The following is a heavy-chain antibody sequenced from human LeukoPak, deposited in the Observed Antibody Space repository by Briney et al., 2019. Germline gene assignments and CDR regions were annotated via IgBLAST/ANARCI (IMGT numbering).Heavy chain of an antibody. CDR1: GGSISSSSYY. V-gene: IGHV4-39*07. CDR3: ARVGSDPYGGKWWFDP. J-gene: IGHJ5*02. Sequence: SETLSLTCTVSGGSISSSSYYWGWIRQPPGKGLEWIGEINHSGSTNYNPSLKSRVTISVDTSKNQFSLKLSSVTAADTAVYYCARVGSDPYGGKWWFDPWGQGTLVTVSS. D-gene: IGHD4-23*01. CDR2: INHSGST.